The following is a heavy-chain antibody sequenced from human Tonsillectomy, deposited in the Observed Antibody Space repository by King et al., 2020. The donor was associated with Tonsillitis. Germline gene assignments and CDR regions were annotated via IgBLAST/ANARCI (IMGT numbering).Heavy chain of an antibody. D-gene: IGHD1-26*01. J-gene: IGHJ4*02. CDR3: ARSVSGSFDY. Sequence: QLQESGPGVVKPSATLSLTCTVSGGSISSSDQYWAWIRQPPGKGLEWIGYMYYSGTIFYNPSLKSRITISGGTSENRFSLKLSSVTAADTAVYFCARSVSGSFDYWGQGALVTVSS. V-gene: IGHV4-39*01. CDR1: GGSISSSDQY. CDR2: MYYSGTI.